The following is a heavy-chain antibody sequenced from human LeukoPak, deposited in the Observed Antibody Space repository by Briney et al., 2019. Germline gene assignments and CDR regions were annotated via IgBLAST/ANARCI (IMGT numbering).Heavy chain of an antibody. CDR2: ISSGSSYT. D-gene: IGHD6-19*01. CDR1: GFTFSDYY. Sequence: GGSLRLSCAASGFTFSDYYMSWIRQAPGKGLEWISYISSGSSYTKYADSVKGRFTISRDNAKNSLYLQMNSLRAEDTAVYYCARERAGSFDYWGQGTLVTVSS. V-gene: IGHV3-11*05. J-gene: IGHJ4*02. CDR3: ARERAGSFDY.